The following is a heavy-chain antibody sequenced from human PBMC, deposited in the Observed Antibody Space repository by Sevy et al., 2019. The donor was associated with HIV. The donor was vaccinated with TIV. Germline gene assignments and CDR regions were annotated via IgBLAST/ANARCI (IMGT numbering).Heavy chain of an antibody. Sequence: SETLSLTCAVSGYSISSGYYWGWIRQPPGKGLEWIGSIYHSGSTYYNPSLKSRVTISVDTSKNQFSLKLSSVTAADTAVYYCARDLGSGWPDYYYYYMDVWGQGTTVTVSS. V-gene: IGHV4-38-2*02. CDR2: IYHSGST. CDR3: ARDLGSGWPDYYYYYMDV. CDR1: GYSISSGYY. J-gene: IGHJ6*03. D-gene: IGHD6-19*01.